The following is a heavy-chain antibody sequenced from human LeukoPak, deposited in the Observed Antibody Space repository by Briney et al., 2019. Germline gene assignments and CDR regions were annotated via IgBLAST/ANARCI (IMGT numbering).Heavy chain of an antibody. CDR1: GGSISSSSYY. V-gene: IGHV4-39*01. Sequence: SETLSLTCTVSGGSISSSSYYWGWIRQPPGKGLEWIGSIYYSGSTYYNPSLKSRVTISVDTSKNQFSLKLSSVTAADTAVYYCARRPRCGDYEFDYWGQGTLVTVSS. CDR2: IYYSGST. D-gene: IGHD4-17*01. J-gene: IGHJ4*02. CDR3: ARRPRCGDYEFDY.